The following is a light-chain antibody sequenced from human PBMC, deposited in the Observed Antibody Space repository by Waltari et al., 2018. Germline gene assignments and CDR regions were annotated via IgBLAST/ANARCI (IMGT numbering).Light chain of an antibody. Sequence: SYDLTQPPSVSASPGQTARTACFGDNVGDKLVSWYQQKPGQPPVLVIYQDTKRPSVIPGRFSASNSGNTATLTVSETQAVDAASYYCQTWDSNTVVFGGGTTLTVL. V-gene: IGLV3-1*01. CDR2: QDT. CDR1: NVGDKL. CDR3: QTWDSNTVV. J-gene: IGLJ2*01.